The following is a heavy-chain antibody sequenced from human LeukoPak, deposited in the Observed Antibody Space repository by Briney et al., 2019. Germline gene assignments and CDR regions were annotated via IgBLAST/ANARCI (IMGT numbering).Heavy chain of an antibody. Sequence: SETLSLTCTVSGGSISTYYWSWIRQPPGKGLEWIGYICYSGTTNYNPSLKSRVTISVDTSKNQFSLKLSSVTAADTAVYYCARSQQWLVLDYWGQGTLVTVSS. D-gene: IGHD6-19*01. J-gene: IGHJ4*02. CDR2: ICYSGTT. CDR1: GGSISTYY. CDR3: ARSQQWLVLDY. V-gene: IGHV4-59*08.